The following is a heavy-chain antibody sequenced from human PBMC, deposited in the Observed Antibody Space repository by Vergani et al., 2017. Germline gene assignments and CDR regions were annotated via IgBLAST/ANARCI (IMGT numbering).Heavy chain of an antibody. CDR3: AREETTVVTYDAFDI. CDR1: GFTFSSYS. Sequence: EVQLVESGGGLVQPGGSLRLSCAASGFTFSSYSMNWVRQAPGKGLEWVSYISSSGSTIYYADSVKGRFTISRDNAKNSLYLQMNSLRAEDTAVYYCAREETTVVTYDAFDIWGQGTMVTVSS. J-gene: IGHJ3*02. V-gene: IGHV3-48*04. CDR2: ISSSGSTI. D-gene: IGHD4-23*01.